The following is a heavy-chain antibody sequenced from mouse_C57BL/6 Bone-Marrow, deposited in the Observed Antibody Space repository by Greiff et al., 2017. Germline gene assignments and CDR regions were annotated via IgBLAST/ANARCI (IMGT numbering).Heavy chain of an antibody. CDR3: ARDGYDGAWFAY. CDR2: IDPSDSYT. J-gene: IGHJ3*01. Sequence: QVQLQQPGAELVMPGASVKLSCKASGYTFTSYWMHWVKQRPGQGLEWIGEIDPSDSYTNYKQKFKGKSTLTVDKSSSTAYMQLSSLTSEDSAVYYCARDGYDGAWFAYWGQGTLVTVSA. V-gene: IGHV1-69*01. CDR1: GYTFTSYW. D-gene: IGHD2-2*01.